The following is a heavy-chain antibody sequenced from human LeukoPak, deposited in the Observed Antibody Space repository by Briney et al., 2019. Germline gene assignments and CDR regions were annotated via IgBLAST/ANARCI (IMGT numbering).Heavy chain of an antibody. CDR3: ASLPIMITFAGVIVRDY. V-gene: IGHV1-46*01. D-gene: IGHD3-16*02. CDR2: INPSGGST. Sequence: ASVKVSCKASVYTFTSYYMHWVRQAPGQGLEWMGIINPSGGSTSYAQKFQGRVTMTRDTSTSKVYMELSSLRSEDTAVYYCASLPIMITFAGVIVRDYWGQGTLVTVSS. CDR1: VYTFTSYY. J-gene: IGHJ4*02.